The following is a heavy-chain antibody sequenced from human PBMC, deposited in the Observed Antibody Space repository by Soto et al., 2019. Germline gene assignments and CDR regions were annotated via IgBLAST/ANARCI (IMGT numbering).Heavy chain of an antibody. CDR3: ARLGRRLGYCSSTSRNNFDY. Sequence: SETLSLTCTVSGGSISSSSYYWGWIRQPPGKGLEWIGSIYYSGSTYYNPSLKSRVTISVDTSKNQFSLKLSSVTAADTAVYYCARLGRRLGYCSSTSRNNFDYWGQGTLVTVPQ. J-gene: IGHJ4*02. D-gene: IGHD2-2*01. CDR1: GGSISSSSYY. CDR2: IYYSGST. V-gene: IGHV4-39*01.